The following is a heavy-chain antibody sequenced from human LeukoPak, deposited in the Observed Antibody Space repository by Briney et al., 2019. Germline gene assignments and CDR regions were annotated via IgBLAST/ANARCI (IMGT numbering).Heavy chain of an antibody. J-gene: IGHJ4*02. Sequence: GGSLRLSCAASGFTFNNYAMSWVRQAPGKGLEWVSAISRSGGSTYYTDSVKGRFTISRDNSKNTLYLQMNSLRAEDTAVYYCARGSPPGDWGQGTLVTVSS. CDR3: ARGSPPGD. CDR1: GFTFNNYA. D-gene: IGHD3-16*01. CDR2: ISRSGGST. V-gene: IGHV3-23*01.